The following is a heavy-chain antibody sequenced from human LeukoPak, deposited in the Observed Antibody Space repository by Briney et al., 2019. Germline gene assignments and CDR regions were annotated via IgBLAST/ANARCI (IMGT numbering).Heavy chain of an antibody. V-gene: IGHV4-59*01. CDR1: GGSISSYY. Sequence: PSETLSLTCTVSGGSISSYYWTWIRQPPGKGLEWIGYIYYTGRTTYNPSLKSRVTISVDTSKNQFFLRLTSVTAADTAVYFCARATPWLLPGYWGQGTLVTVSS. CDR2: IYYTGRT. J-gene: IGHJ4*02. CDR3: ARATPWLLPGY. D-gene: IGHD3-22*01.